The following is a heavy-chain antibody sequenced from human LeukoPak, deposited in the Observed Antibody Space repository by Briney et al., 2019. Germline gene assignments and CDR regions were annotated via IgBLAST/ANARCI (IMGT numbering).Heavy chain of an antibody. D-gene: IGHD3-3*01. CDR1: GFTFSSYS. Sequence: GGSLRLSCAASGFTFSSYSMNWVRQAPGKGLEWLSSISSSSSYIYYADSVKGRFTISRDNAENSLYLQMNSLRAEDTAVYYCARDGYDFWSGPDIWGQGTMVTVSS. J-gene: IGHJ3*02. CDR3: ARDGYDFWSGPDI. V-gene: IGHV3-21*01. CDR2: ISSSSSYI.